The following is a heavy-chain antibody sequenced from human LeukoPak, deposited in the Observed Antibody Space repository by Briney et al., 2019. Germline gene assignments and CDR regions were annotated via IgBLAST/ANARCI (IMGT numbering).Heavy chain of an antibody. CDR2: ISYDGSNK. J-gene: IGHJ4*02. D-gene: IGHD5-18*01. CDR3: AKNVDTGTSMIDY. CDR1: GFTFGSYG. V-gene: IGHV3-30*18. Sequence: GTSLRLSCAASGFTFGSYGMHWVRQAPGKGLEWVEVISYDGSNKYYADSVKGRFTISRDNSKNTLYLQMNSLRAEDTAVYYCAKNVDTGTSMIDYWGQGTLVTVSS.